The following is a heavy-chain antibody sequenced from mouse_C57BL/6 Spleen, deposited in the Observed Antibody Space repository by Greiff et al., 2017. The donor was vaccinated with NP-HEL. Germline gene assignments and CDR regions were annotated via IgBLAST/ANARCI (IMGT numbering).Heavy chain of an antibody. CDR3: ARIYYGNYSYAMDY. CDR1: GFTFSSYG. CDR2: ISSGGSYT. J-gene: IGHJ4*01. V-gene: IGHV5-6*01. Sequence: EVKLVESGGDLVKPGGSLKLSCAASGFTFSSYGMSWVRQTPDKRLEWVATISSGGSYTYYPDSVKGRFTISRDNAKNTLYLQMSSLKSEDTAMYYCARIYYGNYSYAMDYWGQGTSVTVSS. D-gene: IGHD2-1*01.